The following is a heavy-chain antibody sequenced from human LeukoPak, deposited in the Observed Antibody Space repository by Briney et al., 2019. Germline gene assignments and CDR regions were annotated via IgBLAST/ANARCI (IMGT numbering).Heavy chain of an antibody. Sequence: GGSLRLSCAVSGFTFSSYAMSWVRQAPGKGLDWVSAISGSGGSTYYADSVKGRFTISRDNSKNTLYLQMNSLRAEDTSVYYCAKVHSSLFDYWGQGTLVTVSS. CDR2: ISGSGGST. CDR1: GFTFSSYA. CDR3: AKVHSSLFDY. J-gene: IGHJ4*02. V-gene: IGHV3-23*01.